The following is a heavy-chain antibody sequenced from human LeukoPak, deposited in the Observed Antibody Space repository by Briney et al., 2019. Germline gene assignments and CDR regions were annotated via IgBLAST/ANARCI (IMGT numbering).Heavy chain of an antibody. D-gene: IGHD1-1*01. J-gene: IGHJ4*02. CDR1: GFTVSSNY. Sequence: GGSLRLSCAASGFTVSSNYMSWVRQAPGKGLEWVSVIYSGGSTYYADSVKGRFTISRDNSKNTLYLQMNSLRAEDTAVYYCARQRSHYYFDYWGQGTLVTVSS. CDR3: ARQRSHYYFDY. V-gene: IGHV3-53*01. CDR2: IYSGGST.